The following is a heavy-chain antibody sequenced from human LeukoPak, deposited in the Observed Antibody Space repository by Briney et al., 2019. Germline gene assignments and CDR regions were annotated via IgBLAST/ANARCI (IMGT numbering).Heavy chain of an antibody. V-gene: IGHV4-61*02. CDR2: IYTSGST. CDR1: GGSISSGSYY. D-gene: IGHD3-10*01. J-gene: IGHJ5*02. Sequence: SETLSLTCTVSGGSISSGSYYWSWIRQPAGKGLEWIGRIYTSGSTNYNPSLKSRVTISVDTSKNQFSLKLSSVTAADTAVYYCASDSGDWFDPWGQGTLVTVSS. CDR3: ASDSGDWFDP.